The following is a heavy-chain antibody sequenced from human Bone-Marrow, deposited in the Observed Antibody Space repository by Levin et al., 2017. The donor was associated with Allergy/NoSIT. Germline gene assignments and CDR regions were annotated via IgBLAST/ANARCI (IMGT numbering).Heavy chain of an antibody. CDR1: GGPFSGYY. D-gene: IGHD3-16*01. J-gene: IGHJ3*02. V-gene: IGHV4-34*01. CDR3: ARIIEGDGAFDI. Sequence: TPSETLSLTCAVYGGPFSGYYWTWIRQPPGTGLEWIGEISHSGSTNYSPSLKSRVTISIDTSKNQFSLHLSSVTAADTAVYYCARIIEGDGAFDIWGQGTVVTVSS. CDR2: ISHSGST.